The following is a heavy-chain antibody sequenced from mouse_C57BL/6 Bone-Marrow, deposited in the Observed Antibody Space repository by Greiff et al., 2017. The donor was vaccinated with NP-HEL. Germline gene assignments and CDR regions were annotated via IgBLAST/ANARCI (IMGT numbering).Heavy chain of an antibody. V-gene: IGHV10-1*01. J-gene: IGHJ3*01. CDR1: GFSFNTYA. D-gene: IGHD1-3*01. Sequence: EVKLQESGGGLVQPKGSLKLSCAASGFSFNTYAMNWVRQAPGKGLEWVARIRSKSNNYATYYADSVKDRFTISRDDSESMLYLQMNNLKTEDTAMYYCVRHKGAYWGQGTLVTVSA. CDR2: IRSKSNNYAT. CDR3: VRHKGAY.